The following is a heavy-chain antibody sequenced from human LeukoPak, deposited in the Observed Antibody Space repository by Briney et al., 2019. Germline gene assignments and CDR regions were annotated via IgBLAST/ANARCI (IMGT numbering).Heavy chain of an antibody. CDR2: ISSSSSTI. CDR3: AKDIRDFWSGYTFDY. V-gene: IGHV3-48*04. J-gene: IGHJ4*02. Sequence: GGSLRLSCAASGFTFSSYSMNWVRQAPGKGLEWVSYISSSSSTIYYADSVKGRFTISRDNAKNSLYLQMNSLRAEDMALYYCAKDIRDFWSGYTFDYWGQGTLVTVSS. CDR1: GFTFSSYS. D-gene: IGHD3-3*01.